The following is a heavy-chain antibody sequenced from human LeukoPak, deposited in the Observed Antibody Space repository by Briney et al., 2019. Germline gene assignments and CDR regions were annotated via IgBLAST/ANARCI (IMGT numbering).Heavy chain of an antibody. CDR1: GGSISSGGYS. Sequence: PSHTLSLTCAVSGGSISSGGYSWSWIPQPPGKGLQWFGYIYHSGSTYYNPSLTSRVTISVDRAKNQFSLKLSDMTAADTAVYYCARSPQSSYRYWCVPWGQGTLVTVSS. V-gene: IGHV4-30-2*01. CDR2: IYHSGST. J-gene: IGHJ5*02. CDR3: ARSPQSSYRYWCVP. D-gene: IGHD3-16*02.